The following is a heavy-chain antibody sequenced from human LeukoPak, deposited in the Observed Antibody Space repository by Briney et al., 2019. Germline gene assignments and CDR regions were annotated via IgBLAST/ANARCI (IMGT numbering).Heavy chain of an antibody. Sequence: ASVKVSCKASGYTFTNYYLFWVRQPPGQGLAWMGVINTSGGSTSYAQKFQGRVTMTRDTSTSTVYMELSSLRSEDTAVYYCARRSPAYCGGDCYLDCWGQGTLVTVSS. CDR3: ARRSPAYCGGDCYLDC. J-gene: IGHJ4*02. CDR1: GYTFTNYY. D-gene: IGHD2-21*02. V-gene: IGHV1-46*01. CDR2: INTSGGST.